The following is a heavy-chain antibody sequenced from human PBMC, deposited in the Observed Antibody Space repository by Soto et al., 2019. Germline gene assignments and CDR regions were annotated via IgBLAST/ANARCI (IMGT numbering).Heavy chain of an antibody. CDR1: GFTFSSYA. V-gene: IGHV3-30-3*01. CDR2: ISDDGDNK. J-gene: IGHJ4*02. CDR3: ARGFRSGYDSPSDY. Sequence: PGGSLRLSCAASGFTFSSYAMYWVRQAPGKGLDWVAVISDDGDNKYYADSVKGRFTISRDNSKNTQYLQMNSLRAEDTAVYYCARGFRSGYDSPSDYWGQGTLVTVSS. D-gene: IGHD5-12*01.